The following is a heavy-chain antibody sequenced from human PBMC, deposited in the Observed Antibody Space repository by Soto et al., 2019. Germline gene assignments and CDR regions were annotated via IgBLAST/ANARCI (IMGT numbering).Heavy chain of an antibody. Sequence: LRLSCAASGFTFSSYGMHWVRQAPGKGLEWVAVISYDGSNKYYADSVKGRFTISRDNSKNTLYLQMNSLRAEDTAVYYCARERGGGYQGGRDAFDIWGQGTMVTVSS. D-gene: IGHD2-2*01. V-gene: IGHV3-30*03. CDR2: ISYDGSNK. J-gene: IGHJ3*02. CDR3: ARERGGGYQGGRDAFDI. CDR1: GFTFSSYG.